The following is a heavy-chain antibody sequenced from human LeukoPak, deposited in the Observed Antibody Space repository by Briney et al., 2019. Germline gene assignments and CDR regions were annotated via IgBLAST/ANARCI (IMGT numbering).Heavy chain of an antibody. J-gene: IGHJ4*02. CDR1: GGSFSGYY. CDR3: ARGRGYSYGSPFDY. V-gene: IGHV4-34*01. D-gene: IGHD5-18*01. Sequence: PSETLSLTCAVYGGSFSGYYWSWIRQPPGKGLEWSGEINHSGSTNYNPSLKCRVTISVDTSKNQFSLKLSTVTAADTAVYYCARGRGYSYGSPFDYWGQGTLVTVSS. CDR2: INHSGST.